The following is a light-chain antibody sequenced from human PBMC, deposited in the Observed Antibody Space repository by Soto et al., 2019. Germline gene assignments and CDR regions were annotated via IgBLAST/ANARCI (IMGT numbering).Light chain of an antibody. Sequence: EIVLTDSPAILSVSLWEIATLSCRASQSISRSLAWYQQKPGQAPRLLISDASTRATGIPARFSGSGSGTDFTLTISRLEPEDFAVYYCHQYDSWTFGQATKVDIK. CDR2: DAS. V-gene: IGKV3-15*01. J-gene: IGKJ1*01. CDR3: HQYDSWT. CDR1: QSISRS.